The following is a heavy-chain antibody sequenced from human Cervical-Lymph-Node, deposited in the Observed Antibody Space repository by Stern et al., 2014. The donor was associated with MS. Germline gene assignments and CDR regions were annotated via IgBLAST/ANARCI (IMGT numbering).Heavy chain of an antibody. CDR1: GYTFTKYL. CDR2: INSNTGAP. Sequence: QVQLVQSGSELKKPGASVTISCKASGYTFTKYLIHWVRQAPGQGLEWMGLINSNTGAPMYARYFAGRFVFSLDTSVTTAYLQISRLKTEDTAVYYCARDMSDFWSDYGHNWFDPWGQGTLVTVSS. CDR3: ARDMSDFWSDYGHNWFDP. J-gene: IGHJ5*02. V-gene: IGHV7-4-1*02. D-gene: IGHD3-3*01.